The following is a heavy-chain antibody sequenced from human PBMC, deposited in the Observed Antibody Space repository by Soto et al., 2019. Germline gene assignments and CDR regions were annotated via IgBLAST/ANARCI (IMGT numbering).Heavy chain of an antibody. J-gene: IGHJ5*02. CDR1: GYTFTSYG. V-gene: IGHV1-18*01. CDR3: ARVPSGQRPPYNWFDP. D-gene: IGHD6-25*01. CDR2: ISVYNGNT. Sequence: GASVKVSCKASGYTFTSYGISWVRQAPGQGLEWMGWISVYNGNTNYAQKLQGRVTMTTDTSTSTAYMELRSLRSDDTAVYYCARVPSGQRPPYNWFDPWSQGTLVTVSS.